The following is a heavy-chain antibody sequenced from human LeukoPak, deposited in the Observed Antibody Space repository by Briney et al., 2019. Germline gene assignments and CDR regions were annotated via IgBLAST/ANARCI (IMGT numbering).Heavy chain of an antibody. V-gene: IGHV4-61*02. CDR2: IYTSGST. Sequence: PSETLSLTCTVSGGSISSGSYYWSWIRQPAGKGLEWIGRIYTSGSTNYNPSLKSRVTISVDTSKNQFSLKLSSVTAADTAVYYCARDRSSCSGGSCTKVLDYWGQGTLVTVSS. CDR3: ARDRSSCSGGSCTKVLDY. J-gene: IGHJ4*02. CDR1: GGSISSGSYY. D-gene: IGHD2-15*01.